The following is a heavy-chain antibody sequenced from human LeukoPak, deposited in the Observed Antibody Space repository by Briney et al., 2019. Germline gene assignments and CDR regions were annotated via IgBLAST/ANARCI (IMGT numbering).Heavy chain of an antibody. J-gene: IGHJ6*02. Sequence: GGSLRLSCAASGFTFSSYSMSWVRQAPGKGLEWVSSISSISSFIFYADSVKGRFTISRDNAKNSLYLQMNSLRAEDTAVYYCARWKGEYCSDDRCFYDGFDVWGQGTTVTVSS. V-gene: IGHV3-21*01. CDR3: ARWKGEYCSDDRCFYDGFDV. CDR1: GFTFSSYS. D-gene: IGHD2-15*01. CDR2: ISSISSFI.